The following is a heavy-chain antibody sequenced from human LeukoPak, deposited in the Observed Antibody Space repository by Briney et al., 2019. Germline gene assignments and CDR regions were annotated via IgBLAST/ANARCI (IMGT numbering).Heavy chain of an antibody. J-gene: IGHJ4*02. D-gene: IGHD6-19*01. CDR1: GGSISSSSYF. CDR3: ARGSSGWYWIDY. V-gene: IGHV4-39*01. CDR2: IYYSGST. Sequence: SETLSLTRTVSGGSISSSSYFWGWIRQPPGKGLEWIGSIYYSGSTYYNPSLKSRVTISVDTSKNQFSLKLSSVTAADTAVYYCARGSSGWYWIDYWGQGALVTVSS.